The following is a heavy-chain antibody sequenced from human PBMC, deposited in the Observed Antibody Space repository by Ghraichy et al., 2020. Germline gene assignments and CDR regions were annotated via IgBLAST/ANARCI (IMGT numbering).Heavy chain of an antibody. CDR2: ISSSSKFI. V-gene: IGHV3-48*01. J-gene: IGHJ6*02. Sequence: GGSLRLSCAASGFSFSSYNLNWVRQAPGKGLEWISYISSSSKFISYADSVKGRFTISRDNAKNTLYLQLNSLRGEDTAVYYCARASRVVRFYYYDAMDVWGQGTKVTVSS. CDR3: ARASRVVRFYYYDAMDV. D-gene: IGHD4-23*01. CDR1: GFSFSSYN.